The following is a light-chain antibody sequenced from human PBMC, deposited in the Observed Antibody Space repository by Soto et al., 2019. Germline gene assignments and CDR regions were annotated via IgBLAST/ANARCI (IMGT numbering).Light chain of an antibody. CDR1: RSLFYSSNHKNY. Sequence: DIVLTQSPDSLSVSLVERAAIDLKSSRSLFYSSNHKNYLAWYQHKPGQPPRLLINWASARESGVPDRFSGAGSGTDFTLTISSLQAEDVAVYFCQQYYGTPLTFGGGTKVDIK. CDR3: QQYYGTPLT. CDR2: WAS. V-gene: IGKV4-1*01. J-gene: IGKJ4*01.